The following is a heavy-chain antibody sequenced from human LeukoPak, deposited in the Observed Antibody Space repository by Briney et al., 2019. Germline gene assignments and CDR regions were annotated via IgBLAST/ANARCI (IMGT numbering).Heavy chain of an antibody. CDR3: ASTVDSGTFDY. V-gene: IGHV4-61*02. D-gene: IGHD3-10*01. CDR1: GGSISSGSYC. CDR2: IYTSGST. J-gene: IGHJ4*02. Sequence: TSQTLSLTCTVSGGSISSGSYCWSWIRQPAGKGLEWIGRIYTSGSTNYNPSLKSRVTISVDTSKNQFSLKLSSVTAADTAVYYCASTVDSGTFDYWGQGTLVTVSS.